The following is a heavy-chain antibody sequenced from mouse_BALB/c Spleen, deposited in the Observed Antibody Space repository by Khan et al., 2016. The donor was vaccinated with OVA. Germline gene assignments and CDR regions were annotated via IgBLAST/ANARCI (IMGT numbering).Heavy chain of an antibody. J-gene: IGHJ3*01. CDR2: KVYGGNN. V-gene: IGHV3-6*02. Sequence: EVELVESGPGLVKPSQSLSLTCSVTGYSITSGYYWNWIRQFPGNRLEWMGYKVYGGNNNYNPSPKNRISITRDPSKNQFFQQLNTVTTEDTATYDWARCGRWFDHWGHGTLVTVSA. CDR3: ARCGRWFDH. CDR1: GYSITSGYY.